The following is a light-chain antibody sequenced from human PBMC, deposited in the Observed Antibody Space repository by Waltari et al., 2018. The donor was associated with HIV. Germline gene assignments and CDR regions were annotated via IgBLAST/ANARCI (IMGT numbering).Light chain of an antibody. CDR2: WAS. Sequence: DIVMTQSPDSLSVSLGERATINCKSSQSVLYSSNNKNYLGWYQQKTGQPPKLLIYWASTRESGVPDRFSGSGSGTDFTLTISSLQAEDVAVYYCQQNYRTPHTFGQGTKLEIK. V-gene: IGKV4-1*01. CDR3: QQNYRTPHT. J-gene: IGKJ2*01. CDR1: QSVLYSSNNKNY.